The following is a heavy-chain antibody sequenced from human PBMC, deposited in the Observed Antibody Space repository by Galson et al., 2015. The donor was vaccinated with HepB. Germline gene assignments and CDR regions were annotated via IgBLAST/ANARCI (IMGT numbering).Heavy chain of an antibody. CDR2: IYPGDSDT. J-gene: IGHJ4*02. D-gene: IGHD6-13*01. CDR3: ARGPVPWYSTSWYYFDY. Sequence: QSGAEVKKPGESLIISCKGSGYSFTSYWIGWVRQMPGKGLEWMAIIYPGDSDTRYCPSFRGQVTISADKSIRTAYLQWSSLKASDTATYYCARGPVPWYSTSWYYFDYWGQGTLVTVSS. V-gene: IGHV5-51*01. CDR1: GYSFTSYW.